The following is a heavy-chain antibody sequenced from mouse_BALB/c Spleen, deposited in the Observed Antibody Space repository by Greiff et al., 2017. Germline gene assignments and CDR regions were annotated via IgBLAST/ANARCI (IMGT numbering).Heavy chain of an antibody. J-gene: IGHJ2*01. Sequence: QVQLQQSGAELAKPGASVKMSCKASGYTFTSYWMHWVKQRPGQGLEWIGYINPSTGYTEYNQKFKDKATLTADKSSSTAYMQLSSLTSEDSAVYYCARERVLLRRYFDYWGQGTTLTVSS. V-gene: IGHV1-7*01. CDR2: INPSTGYT. CDR1: GYTFTSYW. CDR3: ARERVLLRRYFDY. D-gene: IGHD1-1*01.